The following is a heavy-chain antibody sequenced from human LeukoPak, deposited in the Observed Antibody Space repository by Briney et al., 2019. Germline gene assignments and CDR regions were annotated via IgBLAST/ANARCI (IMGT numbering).Heavy chain of an antibody. D-gene: IGHD2-2*01. Sequence: ASVKVSCKASGYTFINYYIHWVRQAPGQGLEWMGTINPGGGSTSYAQKFQGRVTMTRDTSTSTVYMELSSLRSEDTAVYYCAAEVVPAATYYYYGMDVWGQGTTVTVSS. CDR1: GYTFINYY. CDR2: INPGGGST. V-gene: IGHV1-46*01. CDR3: AAEVVPAATYYYYGMDV. J-gene: IGHJ6*02.